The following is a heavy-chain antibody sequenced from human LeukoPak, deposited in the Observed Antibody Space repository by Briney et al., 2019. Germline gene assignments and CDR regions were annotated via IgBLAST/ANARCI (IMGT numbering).Heavy chain of an antibody. CDR3: AKKAPAGSPPCLDY. V-gene: IGHV3-30*18. CDR2: ISYDGSNK. Sequence: GGSLRLSCAASGFTFSSYAMHWVRQAPGKGLEWVATISYDGSNKFCADSVKGRFTISRDNSKSRLYLQLNSLRAEDTAVYYCAKKAPAGSPPCLDYWGQGTLVTVSS. J-gene: IGHJ4*02. CDR1: GFTFSSYA. D-gene: IGHD3-10*01.